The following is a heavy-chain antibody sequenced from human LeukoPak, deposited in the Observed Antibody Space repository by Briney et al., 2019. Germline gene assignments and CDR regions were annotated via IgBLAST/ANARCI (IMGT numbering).Heavy chain of an antibody. Sequence: PGGSLRLSCAASGFTFSSYAMSWVRQAPGKGLEWVSAISGSGGSTYYADSVKGRFTISRDNSKNTLYLQMNSLRAEDTAVYYCAKSRPIPDCSGGSCYIGAFDIWGQGTMVTVSS. V-gene: IGHV3-23*01. CDR1: GFTFSSYA. D-gene: IGHD2-15*01. J-gene: IGHJ3*02. CDR3: AKSRPIPDCSGGSCYIGAFDI. CDR2: ISGSGGST.